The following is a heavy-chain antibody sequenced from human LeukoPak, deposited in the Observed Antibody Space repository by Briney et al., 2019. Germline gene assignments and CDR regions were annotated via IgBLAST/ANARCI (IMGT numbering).Heavy chain of an antibody. J-gene: IGHJ4*02. D-gene: IGHD5-24*01. Sequence: SETLSLTCTVSGGSISSYYWSWIRQPPGKGLEWIGYTYYSGSTNYNPSLKSRVTISVDTSKNQFSLKLSSVTAADTAVYYCARDRDGYNLFDYWGQGTLVTVSS. CDR2: TYYSGST. V-gene: IGHV4-59*01. CDR1: GGSISSYY. CDR3: ARDRDGYNLFDY.